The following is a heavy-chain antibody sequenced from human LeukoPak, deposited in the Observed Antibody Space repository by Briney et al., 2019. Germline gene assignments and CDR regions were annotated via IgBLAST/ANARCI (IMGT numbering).Heavy chain of an antibody. CDR1: GFTFDDYA. V-gene: IGHV3-9*01. J-gene: IGHJ4*02. CDR2: SSWNSGSI. Sequence: GGSLRLSCAASGFTFDDYAMHWVRQAPGKGLEWVSGSSWNSGSIGYADSVKGRFTISRDNAKNSLYLQMNSLRAEDTALYYCATGVSGYYAGWGQGTLVTVSS. CDR3: ATGVSGYYAG. D-gene: IGHD3-22*01.